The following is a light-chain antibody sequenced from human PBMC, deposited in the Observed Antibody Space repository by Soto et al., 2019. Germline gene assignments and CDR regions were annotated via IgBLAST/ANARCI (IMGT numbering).Light chain of an antibody. CDR1: QSISSW. CDR2: KAS. CDR3: QNYNSYPWT. J-gene: IGKJ1*01. V-gene: IGKV1-5*03. Sequence: DIQMTQSPSTLSASVGDRVTITCSASQSISSWLAWYQQKPGQAPKLLIYKASSLEIGVPSRFSGSGSGTEFTLTISSLQPDDFSTYYCQNYNSYPWTFGQGTKVEIK.